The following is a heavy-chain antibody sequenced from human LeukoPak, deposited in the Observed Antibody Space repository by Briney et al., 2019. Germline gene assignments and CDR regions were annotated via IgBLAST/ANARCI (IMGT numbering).Heavy chain of an antibody. CDR2: IYPGDSDT. J-gene: IGHJ4*02. CDR1: GYSFTSYW. Sequence: GESLKISCKGSGYSFTSYWIGWVCQMPGKGLEWMGVIYPGDSDTRYSPSFQGQVTISADKSISTAYPQWSSLKASDTAMYYCARHSYYYGSGIDYWGQGTLVTVSS. D-gene: IGHD3-10*01. CDR3: ARHSYYYGSGIDY. V-gene: IGHV5-51*01.